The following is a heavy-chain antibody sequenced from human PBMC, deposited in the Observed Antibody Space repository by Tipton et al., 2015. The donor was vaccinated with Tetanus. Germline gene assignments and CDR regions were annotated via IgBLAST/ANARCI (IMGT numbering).Heavy chain of an antibody. CDR3: ARLHLTMMAANYWYSDL. CDR2: ITYSRTT. CDR1: GGSLSSSH. D-gene: IGHD3-22*01. J-gene: IGHJ2*01. V-gene: IGHV4-59*12. Sequence: GLVKPSETMSLTCTVTGGSLSSSHWAWIRQPPGRGLEWLGKITYSRTTTYNSSLKSRLTIPLDASSSQFSLKLTSVTAADTAVYYCARLHLTMMAANYWYSDLWGRGTLVAVSS.